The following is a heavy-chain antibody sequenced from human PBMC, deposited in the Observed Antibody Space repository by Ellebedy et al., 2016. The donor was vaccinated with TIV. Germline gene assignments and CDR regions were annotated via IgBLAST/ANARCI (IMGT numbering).Heavy chain of an antibody. V-gene: IGHV1-69*13. CDR1: GGTFSNYV. J-gene: IGHJ6*02. CDR3: ASAPYCSSPACPNPYGCDV. D-gene: IGHD2-2*01. Sequence: AASVKVSCKAFGGTFSNYVISWVRQAPGQGLEWMGGIIPIFGSANYAQKFRGRVTITADDSTATAFLELSSLRSDDTAVYYCASAPYCSSPACPNPYGCDVWGQGTTVTVSS. CDR2: IIPIFGSA.